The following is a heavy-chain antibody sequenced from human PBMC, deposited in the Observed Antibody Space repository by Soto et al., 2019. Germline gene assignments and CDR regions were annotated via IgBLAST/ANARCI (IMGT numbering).Heavy chain of an antibody. CDR3: ARYHDYGYLFDP. D-gene: IGHD4-17*01. Sequence: SETPSPTCTVSGGPISRSSYYWGWVRQPPGKGLEWIGSIYYSGSTYYNPSPKSRVTISVDTSKNQFSLKLSSVTAADTAVYYCARYHDYGYLFDPWGQGTLVTVSS. J-gene: IGHJ5*02. CDR1: GGPISRSSYY. V-gene: IGHV4-39*01. CDR2: IYYSGST.